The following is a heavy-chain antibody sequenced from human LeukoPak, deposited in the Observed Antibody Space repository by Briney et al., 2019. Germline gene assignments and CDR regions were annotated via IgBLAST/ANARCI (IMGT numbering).Heavy chain of an antibody. D-gene: IGHD3-22*01. CDR3: AARDYDSSGYGY. J-gene: IGHJ4*02. V-gene: IGHV4-30-2*01. CDR1: GGSISSGGYS. Sequence: PSETLSLTCAVSGGSISSGGYSWSWIRQPPGKGREWIGYIYHSGSTYYHPSLKSRVTISVDRSKNQFSLNLSSVTAADTAVYYCAARDYDSSGYGYWGQGTLVTVSS. CDR2: IYHSGST.